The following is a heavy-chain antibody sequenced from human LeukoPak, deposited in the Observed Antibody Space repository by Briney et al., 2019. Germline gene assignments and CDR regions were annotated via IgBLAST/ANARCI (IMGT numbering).Heavy chain of an antibody. CDR1: GYTFTGYY. J-gene: IGHJ5*02. D-gene: IGHD2-2*01. Sequence: ASVKVSCKASGYTFTGYYMHWVRQAPGQRLEWMGWINPNSGGTNYAQKFQGRVTMTRDTSISTAYMELSRLRSDDTAVYYCARASHAAARFNWCDPWGQGTLVTVSS. CDR3: ARASHAAARFNWCDP. CDR2: INPNSGGT. V-gene: IGHV1-2*02.